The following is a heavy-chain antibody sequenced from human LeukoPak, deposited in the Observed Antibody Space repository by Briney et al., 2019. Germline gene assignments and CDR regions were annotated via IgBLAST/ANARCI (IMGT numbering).Heavy chain of an antibody. J-gene: IGHJ4*02. CDR1: GFTFSSYA. V-gene: IGHV3-30-3*01. CDR2: ISYDGSNK. Sequence: GGSLRLSCAASGFTFSSYAMHWVRQAPGKGLEWVAVISYDGSNKYYADSVKGRFTISRDNSKNTLYLQMNSLRAEDTAVYYCARPRSYYDNYFDYWGQGTLVTVSS. D-gene: IGHD1-26*01. CDR3: ARPRSYYDNYFDY.